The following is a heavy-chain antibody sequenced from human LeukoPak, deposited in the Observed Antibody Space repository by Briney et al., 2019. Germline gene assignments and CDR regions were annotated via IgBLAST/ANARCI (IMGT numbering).Heavy chain of an antibody. Sequence: SETLSLNCTVSGGSFSSYYWTWIRQPPGKGLEWIGYIDHGGSTNYNPSLRSRVSISSDTSKIQFSLHLTSVTAADTAVYYCARLKATVSIHAYFDSWGQGTLVTVSS. D-gene: IGHD4-17*01. V-gene: IGHV4-59*01. CDR3: ARLKATVSIHAYFDS. CDR1: GGSFSSYY. J-gene: IGHJ4*02. CDR2: IDHGGST.